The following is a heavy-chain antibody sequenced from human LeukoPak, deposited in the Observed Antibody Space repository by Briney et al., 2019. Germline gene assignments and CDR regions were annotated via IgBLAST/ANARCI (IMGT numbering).Heavy chain of an antibody. CDR3: ARLYSSSSSD. D-gene: IGHD6-6*01. CDR2: TGNTGSTK. J-gene: IGHJ4*02. Sequence: PGGSLRLSCAASGFTFSGFAMSWARQAPGKGLEWVSSTGNTGSTKYYADSVGGRFTISRDNSQDTLYLQMNNLRAEDTALYYCARLYSSSSSDWGQGTLVTVSS. V-gene: IGHV3-23*01. CDR1: GFTFSGFA.